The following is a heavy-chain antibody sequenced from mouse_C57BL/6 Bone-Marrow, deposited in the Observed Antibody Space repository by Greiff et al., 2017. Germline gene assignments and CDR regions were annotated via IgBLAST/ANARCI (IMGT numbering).Heavy chain of an antibody. V-gene: IGHV1-81*01. CDR2: IYPRSGNT. Sequence: VQLQQSGAELARPGASVKLSCKASGYTFTSYGISWVKQRTGQGLEWIGEIYPRSGNTYYNEKFKGKATLTADKSSSTAYMGLRSLTSEDSAVYFCARVKKYWYFDVWGTGTTVTVSS. CDR3: ARVKKYWYFDV. J-gene: IGHJ1*03. CDR1: GYTFTSYG.